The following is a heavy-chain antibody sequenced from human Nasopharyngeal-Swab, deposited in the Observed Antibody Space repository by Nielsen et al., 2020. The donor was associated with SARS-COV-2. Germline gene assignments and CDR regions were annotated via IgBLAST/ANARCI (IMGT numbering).Heavy chain of an antibody. Sequence: GGSLRLSCAASGFTFSSYWMSWVRQAPGKGLEWVANIKQDRSEKYYVDSVKGRFTISRDNAKNSLYLQMNSLRAEDTAVYYCARVSDWNDVRNPYYYYYYMDVWGKGTTVTVSS. CDR1: GFTFSSYW. V-gene: IGHV3-7*01. CDR2: IKQDRSEK. J-gene: IGHJ6*03. D-gene: IGHD1-1*01. CDR3: ARVSDWNDVRNPYYYYYYMDV.